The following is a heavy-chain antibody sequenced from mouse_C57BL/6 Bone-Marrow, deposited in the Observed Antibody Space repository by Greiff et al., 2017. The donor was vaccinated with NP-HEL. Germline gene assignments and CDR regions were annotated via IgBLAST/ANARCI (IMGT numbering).Heavy chain of an antibody. J-gene: IGHJ4*01. V-gene: IGHV1-54*01. Sequence: QVQLQQSGAELVRPGTSVKVSCKASGYAFTNYLIEWVKQRPGQGLEWIGVINPGSGGTNYNEKFKGKATLTADKSSSTAYMQLSSLTSEDSAVYFCARWVDYDWDYAMDYWGQGTSVTVSS. CDR1: GYAFTNYL. CDR2: INPGSGGT. CDR3: ARWVDYDWDYAMDY. D-gene: IGHD2-4*01.